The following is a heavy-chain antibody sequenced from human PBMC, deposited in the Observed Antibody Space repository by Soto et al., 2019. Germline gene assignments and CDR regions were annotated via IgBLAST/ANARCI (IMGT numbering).Heavy chain of an antibody. CDR2: ISPIFGTA. CDR3: ARGEYSSPYYYYYGMDV. D-gene: IGHD6-6*01. V-gene: IGHV1-69*06. CDR1: GCTFSSYA. Sequence: QVQLVQSGAEVKKPGSSVKVSCKASGCTFSSYAISWVRQAPGQGLEWMGGISPIFGTANYAQKFQGRVTINADKSTSTAYRELSSLRSEDTAVYYCARGEYSSPYYYYYGMDVWGQGTTVTVSS. J-gene: IGHJ6*02.